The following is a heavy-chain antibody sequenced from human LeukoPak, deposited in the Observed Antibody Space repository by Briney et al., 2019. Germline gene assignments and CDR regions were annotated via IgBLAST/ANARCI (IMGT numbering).Heavy chain of an antibody. V-gene: IGHV3-53*01. CDR2: IYSGGTT. D-gene: IGHD1-7*01. CDR1: GFTVSSNY. Sequence: PGGSLRLSCAASGFTVSSNYMSWVRQAPGKGLEWVSVIYSGGTTYYADSVKGRFTISRDNSKNTLYLQMNSLRAEDTAVYYCARSHNWSYVWDWFDPWGQGTLVTVSS. J-gene: IGHJ5*02. CDR3: ARSHNWSYVWDWFDP.